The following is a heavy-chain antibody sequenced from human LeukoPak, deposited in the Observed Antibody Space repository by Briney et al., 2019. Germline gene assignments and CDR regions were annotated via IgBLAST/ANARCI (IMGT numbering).Heavy chain of an antibody. Sequence: SETLSLTCTVSGGSISSSSYYWSWIRQPPGKGLEWIGYIYYSGSTNYNPSLKSRVTISVDTSKNQFSLKLSSVTAADTAVYYCARRSSSWYGGNWFDPWGQGTLVTVSS. CDR3: ARRSSSWYGGNWFDP. CDR2: IYYSGST. D-gene: IGHD6-13*01. J-gene: IGHJ5*02. V-gene: IGHV4-61*05. CDR1: GGSISSSSYY.